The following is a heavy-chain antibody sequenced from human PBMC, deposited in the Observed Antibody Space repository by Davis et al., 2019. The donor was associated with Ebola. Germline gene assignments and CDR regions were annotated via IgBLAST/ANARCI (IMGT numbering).Heavy chain of an antibody. Sequence: SETLSLTCTVSGGSISSHYWSWIRQPPGKGLEWIGYMYYSGTTNYNPSLKSRLTMSVDTSKNQFSLKLSSVTAADTAVYYCARDGNWNGAEYFDYWGQGTLVTVSS. CDR1: GGSISSHY. J-gene: IGHJ4*02. CDR2: MYYSGTT. V-gene: IGHV4-59*11. D-gene: IGHD1-1*01. CDR3: ARDGNWNGAEYFDY.